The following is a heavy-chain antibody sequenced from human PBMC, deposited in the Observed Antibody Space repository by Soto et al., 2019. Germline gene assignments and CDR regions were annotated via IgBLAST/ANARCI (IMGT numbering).Heavy chain of an antibody. V-gene: IGHV4-34*01. CDR3: ARAPVAGLRFLEWLFTYGMDV. Sequence: PSETLSLTCAVYGGSFSCYYWSWIRQTPGKGLEWIGEINHSGSTNHNPSLKSRVTISVGTSKNQFSLKLSSVTAADTAVYYCARAPVAGLRFLEWLFTYGMDVWGQGTTVNVSS. J-gene: IGHJ6*02. CDR2: INHSGST. CDR1: GGSFSCYY. D-gene: IGHD3-3*01.